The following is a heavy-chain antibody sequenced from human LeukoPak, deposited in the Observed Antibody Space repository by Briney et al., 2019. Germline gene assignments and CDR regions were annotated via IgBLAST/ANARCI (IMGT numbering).Heavy chain of an antibody. J-gene: IGHJ4*02. CDR1: GYIFASYW. Sequence: GESLKISCEGSGYIFASYWIGWARQMPGEGLEWMAIIFPGNSDTRYSPSFQGQVTISADKSISTAYLQWRGLKASDTAMYYCVRHNNYALDYWGQGTLVTVSS. V-gene: IGHV5-51*01. CDR3: VRHNNYALDY. CDR2: IFPGNSDT. D-gene: IGHD5-18*01.